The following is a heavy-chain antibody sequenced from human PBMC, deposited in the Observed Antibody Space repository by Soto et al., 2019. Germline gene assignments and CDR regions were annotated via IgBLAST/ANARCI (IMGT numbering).Heavy chain of an antibody. D-gene: IGHD6-6*01. Sequence: QVQLVESGGGVVQPGRSLRLSCAASGLTFRTYGTHWVRQAPGKGLEWLAVISNTGINKYYADSVKGRFHISRDNSRETLFLEVNSLRGEDTAIYYCAKVIRADSTSSNFYYYTGLDVWGQVNTVTVSS. CDR1: GLTFRTYG. J-gene: IGHJ6*02. CDR3: AKVIRADSTSSNFYYYTGLDV. CDR2: ISNTGINK. V-gene: IGHV3-30*18.